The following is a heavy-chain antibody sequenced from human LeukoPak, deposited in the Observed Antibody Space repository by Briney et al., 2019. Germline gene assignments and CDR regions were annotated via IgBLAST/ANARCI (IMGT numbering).Heavy chain of an antibody. CDR3: ARGGTLHGFDI. CDR1: GFTFSSYW. V-gene: IGHV3-74*01. CDR2: VTSDGSGT. J-gene: IGHJ3*02. Sequence: GGSLRLPCVASGFTFSSYWMNWVRQAPGTGLVWVSRVTSDGSGTIYLDSVKCRFTISRDNAKNTLYLQMNSLRADDTAVYYCARGGTLHGFDIWGQGTMVTVSS. D-gene: IGHD3-16*01.